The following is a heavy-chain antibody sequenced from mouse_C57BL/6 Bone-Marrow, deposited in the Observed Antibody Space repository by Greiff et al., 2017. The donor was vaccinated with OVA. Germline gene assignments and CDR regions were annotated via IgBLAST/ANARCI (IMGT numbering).Heavy chain of an antibody. CDR3: ARRRGRQLRLRRFAY. CDR1: GYTFTSYW. V-gene: IGHV1-55*01. D-gene: IGHD3-2*02. Sequence: QVQLQQPGAELVKPGASVKMSCKASGYTFTSYWITWVKQRPGQGLEWIGDIYPGSGSTNYNEKFKSKATLTVDTSSSTAYMQLSSLTSEDSAVYFGARRRGRQLRLRRFAYWGQGTLVTVSA. CDR2: IYPGSGST. J-gene: IGHJ3*01.